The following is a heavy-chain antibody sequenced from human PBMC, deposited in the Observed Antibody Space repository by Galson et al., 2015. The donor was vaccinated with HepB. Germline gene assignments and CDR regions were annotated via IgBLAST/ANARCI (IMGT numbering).Heavy chain of an antibody. D-gene: IGHD3-16*02. CDR2: IYHSGST. V-gene: IGHV4-4*02. CDR1: GGSISSSNW. CDR3: ARGQDIVLMVYDSFRDYVWGSYRQAGWFDP. Sequence: ETLSLTCAVSGGSISSSNWWSWVRQPPGKGLEWIGEIYHSGSTNYNPSLKSRVTISVDKSKNQFSLKLSSVTAADTAVYYCARGQDIVLMVYDSFRDYVWGSYRQAGWFDPWGQGTLVTVSS. J-gene: IGHJ5*01.